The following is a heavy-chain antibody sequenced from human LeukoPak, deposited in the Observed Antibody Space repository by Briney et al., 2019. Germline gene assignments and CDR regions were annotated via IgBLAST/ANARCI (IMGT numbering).Heavy chain of an antibody. CDR1: GYTFTSYA. V-gene: IGHV1-8*02. J-gene: IGHJ3*02. CDR2: MNPNSGNT. D-gene: IGHD1-26*01. CDR3: ARGISGSYLNAFDI. Sequence: ASVKVSCKASGYTFTSYAMNWVRQAPGQGLEWMGWMNPNSGNTGYAQKFQGRVTMTRNTSISTAYMELSSLRSEDTAVYYCARGISGSYLNAFDIWGQGTMVTVSS.